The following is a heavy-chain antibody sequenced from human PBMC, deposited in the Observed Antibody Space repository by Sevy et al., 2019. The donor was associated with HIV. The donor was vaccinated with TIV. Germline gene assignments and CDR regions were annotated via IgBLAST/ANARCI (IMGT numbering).Heavy chain of an antibody. CDR3: ATDQYYDIMTGLFGVDV. D-gene: IGHD3-9*01. CDR1: GVSVSSGEYY. V-gene: IGHV4-61*08. CDR2: VYFSGYT. J-gene: IGHJ6*02. Sequence: SETLSLTCTVSGVSVSSGEYYWTWIRQPPGKGLEWIGYVYFSGYTNYNPSLKSRVTISIDTSKNQFSLKLSSVTAADTAVYYCATDQYYDIMTGLFGVDVWGQGTTVTVSS.